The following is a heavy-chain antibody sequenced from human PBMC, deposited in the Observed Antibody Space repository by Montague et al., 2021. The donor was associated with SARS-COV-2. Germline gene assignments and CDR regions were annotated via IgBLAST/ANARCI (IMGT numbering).Heavy chain of an antibody. D-gene: IGHD5-24*01. CDR1: GYRFTSYW. Sequence: SLPLSCEGSGYRFTSYWIGWVRQMPGKGLEWMGIIYPGDSDTRYSPSFQGQVTISVDKSISTACLQWSSLKASDTAMYYCARLDGYNLRGFDYWGQGTLVSVSS. V-gene: IGHV5-51*01. J-gene: IGHJ4*02. CDR2: IYPGDSDT. CDR3: ARLDGYNLRGFDY.